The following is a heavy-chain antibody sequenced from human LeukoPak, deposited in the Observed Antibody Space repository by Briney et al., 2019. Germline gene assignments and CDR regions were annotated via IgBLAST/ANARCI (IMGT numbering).Heavy chain of an antibody. CDR1: GGSISSGSYY. Sequence: SQTLSLTCTVSGGSISSGSYYWSWIRQPAGKGLEWIGRIYTSGSTNYNPSLKSRVTISVDTSKNQFSLKLSSVTAADTAVYYCARDLGPLPDWGQGTLVTVSS. J-gene: IGHJ4*02. D-gene: IGHD3-16*01. CDR2: IYTSGST. CDR3: ARDLGPLPD. V-gene: IGHV4-61*02.